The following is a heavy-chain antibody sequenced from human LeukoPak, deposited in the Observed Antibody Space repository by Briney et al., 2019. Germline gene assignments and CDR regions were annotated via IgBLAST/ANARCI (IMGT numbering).Heavy chain of an antibody. J-gene: IGHJ3*02. Sequence: SQTLSLTCAISGDSVSSNSAAWSWIRLSPSRGLEWLGRTYYRSKWYNDYAVSVRGRITINPDTSKNLFSLQLNSVTPEDTAEYYCATTVETGDAFDIWGPGTMVTVSS. D-gene: IGHD1-1*01. V-gene: IGHV6-1*01. CDR2: TYYRSKWYN. CDR1: GDSVSSNSAA. CDR3: ATTVETGDAFDI.